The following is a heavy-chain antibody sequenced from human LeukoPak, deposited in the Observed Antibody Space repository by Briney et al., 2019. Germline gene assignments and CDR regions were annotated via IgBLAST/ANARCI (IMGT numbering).Heavy chain of an antibody. J-gene: IGHJ4*02. CDR2: ISGSGGST. CDR3: AKDMGGSYQGFDY. D-gene: IGHD1-26*01. Sequence: GSLRLSCSASGFTFSSYAMSWVRQAPGKGLEWVSAISGSGGSTYYADSVKGRFTISRDNSKNTLYLQMNSLRAEDTALYYCAKDMGGSYQGFDYWGQGTLVTVSS. CDR1: GFTFSSYA. V-gene: IGHV3-23*01.